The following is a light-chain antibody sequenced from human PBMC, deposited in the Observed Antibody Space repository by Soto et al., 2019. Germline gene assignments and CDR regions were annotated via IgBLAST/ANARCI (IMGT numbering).Light chain of an antibody. CDR1: QSISSW. V-gene: IGKV1-5*03. CDR3: QEYNSHSRYT. J-gene: IGKJ2*01. Sequence: DIQMTQSPSTLSASVGDRVTITCRASQSISSWLAWYQQKPGKAPKLLIYKASSLESGVPSRFSGSGSGTEFTLTISSVQPDDYATYYCQEYNSHSRYTFGQGTKLEIK. CDR2: KAS.